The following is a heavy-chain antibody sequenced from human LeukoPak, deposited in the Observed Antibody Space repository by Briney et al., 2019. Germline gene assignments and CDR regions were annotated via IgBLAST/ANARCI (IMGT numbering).Heavy chain of an antibody. D-gene: IGHD1-26*01. J-gene: IGHJ4*02. CDR2: IYYSGST. CDR3: ARNGGSYSFDY. V-gene: IGHV4-59*01. Sequence: SETLSLNCTVYGGSISSYYWSWIRQPPGKGLEWIGYIYYSGSTNYNPSLKSRVTISVDTSKNLFSLKLSSVTAADTAVYYCARNGGSYSFDYWGQGTLVTVSS. CDR1: GGSISSYY.